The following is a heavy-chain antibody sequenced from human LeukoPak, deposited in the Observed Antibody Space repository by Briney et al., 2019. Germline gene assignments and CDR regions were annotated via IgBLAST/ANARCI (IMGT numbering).Heavy chain of an antibody. J-gene: IGHJ4*02. CDR1: GFTFSSYW. CDR2: TNNDGRST. D-gene: IGHD6-13*01. V-gene: IGHV3-74*01. Sequence: GGSLRLSCAASGFTFSSYWMHWVRQAAGKGPVWVSRTNNDGRSTSYADSVRGRFTISRDNAKNTLYLQMNSLRAEDTAVYYCARGGSSSWYIGLDYWGQGTLVTVSS. CDR3: ARGGSSSWYIGLDY.